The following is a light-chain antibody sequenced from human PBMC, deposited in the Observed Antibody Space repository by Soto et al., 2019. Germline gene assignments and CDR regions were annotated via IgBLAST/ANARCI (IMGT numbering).Light chain of an antibody. Sequence: EIVLTQSPATLSLSPGERATLSCRTSQSVDSYLAWYQQKPGQAPRLLIYDASNRATGIPARFSGSGSGTDFPLTISSLEPEDFAVYYCQHRSNWPLTFGGGTKVEIK. CDR3: QHRSNWPLT. J-gene: IGKJ4*01. CDR2: DAS. CDR1: QSVDSY. V-gene: IGKV3-11*01.